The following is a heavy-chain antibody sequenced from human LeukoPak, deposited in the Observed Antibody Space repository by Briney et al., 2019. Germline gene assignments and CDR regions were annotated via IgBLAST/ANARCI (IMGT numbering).Heavy chain of an antibody. CDR3: AREGSHYDSNGYFGMTDY. D-gene: IGHD3-22*01. CDR2: IYYSGST. V-gene: IGHV4-31*03. CDR1: GGSISSGGYY. J-gene: IGHJ4*02. Sequence: SETLSLTCTVSGGSISSGGYYWSWIRQHSGKGLEWIGYIYYSGSTYYNPSLKSRVTISIDTSKNQFSLKLSSVTAADTAVYYCAREGSHYDSNGYFGMTDYWGQGTLVTVSS.